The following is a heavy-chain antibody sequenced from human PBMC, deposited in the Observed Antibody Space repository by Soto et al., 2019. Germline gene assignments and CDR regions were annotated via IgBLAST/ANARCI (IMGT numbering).Heavy chain of an antibody. J-gene: IGHJ3*01. CDR3: VRDARSAFAF. CDR2: ISIGSGSI. D-gene: IGHD2-15*01. Sequence: EVQLVESGGGLVQPGGSRRVSCAASGFSFSNYAMNWVRQAPGKGLEWVSYISIGSGSIFYADSVKGRFTISRDDAKNSLYMQMNTLRVADTAVYYCVRDARSAFAFWGQGPMVTVSS. CDR1: GFSFSNYA. V-gene: IGHV3-48*01.